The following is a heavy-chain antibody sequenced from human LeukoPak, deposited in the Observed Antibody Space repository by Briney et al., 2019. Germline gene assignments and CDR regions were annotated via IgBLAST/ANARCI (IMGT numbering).Heavy chain of an antibody. Sequence: KTSETLSPTCTVSGGSISSYYWSWIRQPAGKGLEWIGRIYTSGSTNYNPSLKSRVTMSVDTSKNQFSLKLSSATAADTAVYYCARAAQAYYYYYYMDVWGKGTTVTVSS. V-gene: IGHV4-4*07. J-gene: IGHJ6*03. CDR2: IYTSGST. CDR3: ARAAQAYYYYYYMDV. CDR1: GGSISSYY.